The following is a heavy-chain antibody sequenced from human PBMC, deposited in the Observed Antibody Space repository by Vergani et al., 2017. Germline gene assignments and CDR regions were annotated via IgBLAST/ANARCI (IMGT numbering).Heavy chain of an antibody. CDR3: ARGGDDFWSGYCVYWYFDL. CDR1: GFTFSSYE. CDR2: ISSSGSTI. D-gene: IGHD3-3*01. J-gene: IGHJ2*01. V-gene: IGHV3-48*03. Sequence: EVQLVESGGGLVQPGGSLRLSCAASGFTFSSYEMNWVRQAPGKGLEWVSYISSSGSTIYYADSVKGRFTISRDNAKNSLYLQMNSLRAEDTAVYYCARGGDDFWSGYCVYWYFDLWGRGTLVTVSS.